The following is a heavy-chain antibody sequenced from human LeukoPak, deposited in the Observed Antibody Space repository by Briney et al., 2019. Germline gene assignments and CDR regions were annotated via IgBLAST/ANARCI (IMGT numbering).Heavy chain of an antibody. J-gene: IGHJ4*02. V-gene: IGHV1-2*02. Sequence: ASVKVSCKASGYTFTGSYMHWVRQAPGQGLEWMGWINPNSGGTNYAQKFQGRVTMTRDTSISTAYMELSRLRSDDTAVYYCARVRRFFGGFDYWGQGTLVTVSS. CDR2: INPNSGGT. CDR1: GYTFTGSY. CDR3: ARVRRFFGGFDY. D-gene: IGHD3-3*01.